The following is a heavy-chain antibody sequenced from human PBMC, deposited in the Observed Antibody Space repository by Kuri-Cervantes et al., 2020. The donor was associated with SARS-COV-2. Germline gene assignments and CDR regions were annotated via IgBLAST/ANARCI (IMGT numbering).Heavy chain of an antibody. CDR2: ISYDGSNK. J-gene: IGHJ6*03. D-gene: IGHD1-26*01. Sequence: GESLKISCAASGFTFSSYAMHWVRQAPGKGLEWVAIISYDGSNKYYADSVKGRFTISRDDAKNSLYLQMNSLRAEDTAMYYCARVAGNVGNAHLLNSYYYMDVWGKGTTVTVSS. CDR1: GFTFSSYA. V-gene: IGHV3-30*04. CDR3: ARVAGNVGNAHLLNSYYYMDV.